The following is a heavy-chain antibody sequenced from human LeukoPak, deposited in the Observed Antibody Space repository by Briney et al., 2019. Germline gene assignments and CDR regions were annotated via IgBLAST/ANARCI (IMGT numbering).Heavy chain of an antibody. Sequence: GGSLRLSCAASGFTFSNSAMTWVRQAPGKGLEWVSSISSSSSYIYYADSVKGRFTISRDNAKNSLYLQMNSLRAEDTAVYYCARAPPQDIVVVPAAQGFDYWGQGTLVTVSS. CDR1: GFTFSNSA. V-gene: IGHV3-21*01. CDR3: ARAPPQDIVVVPAAQGFDY. D-gene: IGHD2-2*01. J-gene: IGHJ4*02. CDR2: ISSSSSYI.